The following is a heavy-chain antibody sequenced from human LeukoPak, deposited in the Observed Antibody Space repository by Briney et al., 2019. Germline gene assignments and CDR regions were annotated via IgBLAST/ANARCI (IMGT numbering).Heavy chain of an antibody. D-gene: IGHD3-16*01. CDR2: TNPNSGAT. V-gene: IGHV1-2*06. J-gene: IGHJ4*01. CDR1: GYTFTGYY. CDR3: ASGFYNDPSDYPTALHY. Sequence: ASVKVSCKASGYTFTGYYIHWVRQAPGQGLEWMGRTNPNSGATYYAQKFQGRVTMTRDTSITTSYMELSRPRSDDTAIYYCASGFYNDPSDYPTALHYWGHGTLVTVSS.